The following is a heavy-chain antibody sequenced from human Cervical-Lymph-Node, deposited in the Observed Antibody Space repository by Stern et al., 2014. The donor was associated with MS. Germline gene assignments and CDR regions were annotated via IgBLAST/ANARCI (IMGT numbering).Heavy chain of an antibody. CDR3: ARNLLISGTTILDRKHEAFDP. CDR2: IYHSGST. V-gene: IGHV4-4*02. CDR1: GGSIRSSNW. J-gene: IGHJ5*02. Sequence: QVQLQESGPGLVKPSGTLSLTCAVSGGSIRSSNWWSWVRQPPGKGLEWIGKIYHSGSTNYNPSLKSRVTISVDKSKNQFSLKLTSVTAADTAVYYCARNLLISGTTILDRKHEAFDPWGQGTLVTVSS. D-gene: IGHD1-7*01.